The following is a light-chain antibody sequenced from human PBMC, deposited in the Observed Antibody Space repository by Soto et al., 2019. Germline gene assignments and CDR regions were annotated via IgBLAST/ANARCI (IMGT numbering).Light chain of an antibody. CDR3: AAWDDSLSGLYV. Sequence: QSALTQPASVSGSPGQSITISCTGTSSDVGGYNYVSWYQQHPGKAPKLMIYEVSNRPSGVPDRFSGSKSGTSASLAISGLRSEDEADYYCAAWDDSLSGLYVFGTGTKVTVL. CDR1: SSDVGGYNY. V-gene: IGLV2-14*01. CDR2: EVS. J-gene: IGLJ1*01.